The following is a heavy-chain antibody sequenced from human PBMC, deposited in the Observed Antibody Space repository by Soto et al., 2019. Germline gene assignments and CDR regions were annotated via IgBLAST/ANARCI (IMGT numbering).Heavy chain of an antibody. J-gene: IGHJ4*02. Sequence: QVQLVQSGAEVKKRGASVKVSCKASGYTITSYGSRWVRQAPGQGLEWMGWISAYNGNTIYEQKLQGRVTMTTDTSTSTAYMELRSLRSDDTAVYYGARDRGSYALDYWGQGTLVTVSS. CDR3: ARDRGSYALDY. CDR1: GYTITSYG. V-gene: IGHV1-18*01. D-gene: IGHD1-26*01. CDR2: ISAYNGNT.